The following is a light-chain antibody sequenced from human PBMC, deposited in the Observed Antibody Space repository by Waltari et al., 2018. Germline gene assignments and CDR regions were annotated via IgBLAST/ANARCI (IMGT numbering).Light chain of an antibody. CDR3: QQYYNTPFT. CDR2: WAS. CDR1: QSVLYRSNNKNY. J-gene: IGKJ3*01. Sequence: DIVMTQSPDSLAVSLGERATLNCKSSQSVLYRSNNKNYLTWYQKKPGQPPKLLIYWASTRESGVPDRFSGSGSGTDFTLTISSLQAEDVAVYYCQQYYNTPFTFGPGTKVDVK. V-gene: IGKV4-1*01.